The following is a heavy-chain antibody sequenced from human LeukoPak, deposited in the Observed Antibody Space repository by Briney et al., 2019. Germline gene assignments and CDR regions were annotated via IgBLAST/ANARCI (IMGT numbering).Heavy chain of an antibody. J-gene: IGHJ6*03. CDR3: ARGGRYSSSWYRWYYYMDV. V-gene: IGHV4-61*01. D-gene: IGHD6-13*01. CDR2: IYYSGST. Sequence: TSETLSLTCTVSGGSISSGSYYWSWIRQPPGKGLEWIGYIYYSGSTNYNPSLKSRVTISVDTSKNQFSLKLSSVTAADTAVYYCARGGRYSSSWYRWYYYMDVWGKGTTVTVSS. CDR1: GGSISSGSYY.